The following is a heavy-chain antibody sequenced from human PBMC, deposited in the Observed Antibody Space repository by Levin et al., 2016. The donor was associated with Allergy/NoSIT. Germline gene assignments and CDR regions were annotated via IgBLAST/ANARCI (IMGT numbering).Heavy chain of an antibody. CDR3: VKDRRYCSSTKCYEWIQLWL. CDR1: GFTFSNYA. V-gene: IGHV3-23*01. Sequence: GGSLRLSCAASGFTFSNYAMTWFRQAPGKGLEWVSAISGSGGSTFYADSVKGRFTISRDNSKSTLYLQMNSLRAEDTAVYYCVKDRRYCSSTKCYEWIQLWLWGQGTLVTVSS. D-gene: IGHD2-2*01. CDR2: ISGSGGST. J-gene: IGHJ4*02.